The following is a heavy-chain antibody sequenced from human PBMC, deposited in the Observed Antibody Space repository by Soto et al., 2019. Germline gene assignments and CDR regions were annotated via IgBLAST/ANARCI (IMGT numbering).Heavy chain of an antibody. Sequence: GGSLRLSCAASGFTFSGSAMHWVRQASGKGLEWVGRIRSKANSYATAYAASAKGRFTISRDDSKNTAYLQMNSLKTEDTAVYYCTRRPPIAAAGTDWFDPWGQGTLVTVSS. D-gene: IGHD6-13*01. CDR2: IRSKANSYAT. J-gene: IGHJ5*02. CDR1: GFTFSGSA. CDR3: TRRPPIAAAGTDWFDP. V-gene: IGHV3-73*01.